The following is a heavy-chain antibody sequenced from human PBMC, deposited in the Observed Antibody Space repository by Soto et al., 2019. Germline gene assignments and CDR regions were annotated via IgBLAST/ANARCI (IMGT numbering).Heavy chain of an antibody. CDR1: GFTLSSYA. CDR3: ARDWYYYGSGRWNGMDV. CDR2: ISYDGSNK. Sequence: GGSLRLSCGASGFTLSSYAMHWVRQAPGKGLEWVAVISYDGSNKYYADSVRGRFTISRDNSKNTLYLQMNSLRAEDTAVYYCARDWYYYGSGRWNGMDVWGQGTTVTVSS. J-gene: IGHJ6*02. D-gene: IGHD3-10*01. V-gene: IGHV3-30-3*01.